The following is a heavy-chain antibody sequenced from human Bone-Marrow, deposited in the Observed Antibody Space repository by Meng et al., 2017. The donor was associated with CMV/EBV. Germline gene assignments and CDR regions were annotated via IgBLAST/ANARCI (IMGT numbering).Heavy chain of an antibody. V-gene: IGHV3-11*01. J-gene: IGHJ4*02. D-gene: IGHD1-26*01. Sequence: GGSLRLSCAASGFTFSDYYTSWIRQAPGKGLEWVSYISSSGSTIYYADSVKGRFTISRDNAKNSLYLQMNSLRAEDTAVYYCARSLEELLRAYYWGQGTLVTVSS. CDR1: GFTFSDYY. CDR3: ARSLEELLRAYY. CDR2: ISSSGSTI.